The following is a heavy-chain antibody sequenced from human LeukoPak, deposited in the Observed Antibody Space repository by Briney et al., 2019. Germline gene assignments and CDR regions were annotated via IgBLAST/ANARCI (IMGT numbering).Heavy chain of an antibody. Sequence: GGSLRLSCAASGFTFSSYGMPWVRQAPGKGLEWVAFIRYDGSNKYYADSVKGRFTISRDNSKNTLYLQMNSLRAEDTAVYYCAKVVRYGSGSYYYNWFDPWGQGTLVTVSS. D-gene: IGHD3-10*01. CDR1: GFTFSSYG. J-gene: IGHJ5*02. CDR2: IRYDGSNK. V-gene: IGHV3-30*02. CDR3: AKVVRYGSGSYYYNWFDP.